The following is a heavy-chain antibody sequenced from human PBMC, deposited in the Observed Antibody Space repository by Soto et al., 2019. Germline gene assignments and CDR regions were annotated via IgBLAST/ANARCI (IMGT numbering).Heavy chain of an antibody. J-gene: IGHJ6*02. V-gene: IGHV3-21*01. D-gene: IGHD3-10*01. Sequence: EVQLVESGGGLVKPGGSLRLSCAASGFTFSSYSMNWVRQAPGKGLEWVSSISSSSSYIYYADSVKGRFTISRNNAKNSLYLQLNSMRAEDTAVYYCAREPMVRGVIPSYYSYGMDVWGQGTTVTVSS. CDR1: GFTFSSYS. CDR2: ISSSSSYI. CDR3: AREPMVRGVIPSYYSYGMDV.